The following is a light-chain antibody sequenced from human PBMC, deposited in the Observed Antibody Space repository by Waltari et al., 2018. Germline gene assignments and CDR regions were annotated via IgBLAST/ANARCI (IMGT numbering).Light chain of an antibody. CDR2: DAS. V-gene: IGKV1-33*01. CDR3: QQYEHLIA. Sequence: DIQMTQSPSSLSASVGDRVTMTCQASHDISKRLNWYQQKPGKAPKLLIYDASNLERGVPSRFSGSGSGTAFTFTISSLEPADFATYYCQQYEHLIAFGQGTRLDLK. J-gene: IGKJ5*01. CDR1: HDISKR.